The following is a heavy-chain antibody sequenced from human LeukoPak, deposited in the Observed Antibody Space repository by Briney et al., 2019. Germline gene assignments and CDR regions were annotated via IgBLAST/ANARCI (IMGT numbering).Heavy chain of an antibody. V-gene: IGHV3-7*01. CDR3: ARDFAYNTFDY. J-gene: IGHJ4*02. D-gene: IGHD1-14*01. Sequence: GGSLRLSCAASGFTFKSAWMTWVRQAPGKGLEWVANIKEDGSAKNYIDSVKGRFIISRDNTKNSLYLQLSSLRAEDTAVYYCARDFAYNTFDYWGQGTLVAVSS. CDR2: IKEDGSAK. CDR1: GFTFKSAW.